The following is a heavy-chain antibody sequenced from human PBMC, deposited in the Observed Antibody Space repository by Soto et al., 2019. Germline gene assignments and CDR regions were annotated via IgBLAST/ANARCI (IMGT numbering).Heavy chain of an antibody. D-gene: IGHD2-2*02. CDR2: IHYSGST. V-gene: IGHV4-59*01. Sequence: QVQLEESGPGLVKPSETLSLTCSVSGGSIINYYWSWIRQPPGKGLEWIGYIHYSGSTNYSPSLKSRGTISVDTSQNHFSLKVTSVTAADTAVYYCARGGASSIPFHYWGQGTLVTVSS. J-gene: IGHJ4*02. CDR3: ARGGASSIPFHY. CDR1: GGSIINYY.